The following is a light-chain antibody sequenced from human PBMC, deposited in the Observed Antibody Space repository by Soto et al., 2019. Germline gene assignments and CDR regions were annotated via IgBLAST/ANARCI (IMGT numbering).Light chain of an antibody. CDR2: KAS. Sequence: DIQMTQSPSTLSASVGDRVTITCRASQSISSWLAWYQQKPGKAPKLLIDKASTLESGVPSRFSGSGSGTEFTLTISSLQPDDFATYYCQQYNSYITFGPGTTVEIK. CDR1: QSISSW. CDR3: QQYNSYIT. V-gene: IGKV1-5*03. J-gene: IGKJ3*01.